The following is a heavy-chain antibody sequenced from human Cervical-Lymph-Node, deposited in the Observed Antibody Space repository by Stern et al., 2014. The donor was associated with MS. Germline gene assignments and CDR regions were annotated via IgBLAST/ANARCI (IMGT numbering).Heavy chain of an antibody. CDR2: IKSTTGGGTI. D-gene: IGHD3-22*01. Sequence: EVQLVESGGGLVKPGGSLRLSCAASGFTFRHAWMSWVRPAPGKGREWVARIKSTTGGGTIDYAAPVKGRFTISRDDSKNTLFLQMNSLRTEDTAVYYCTRLNYYDSSGSSYYYYGLDVWGQGTTVTISS. V-gene: IGHV3-15*01. J-gene: IGHJ6*02. CDR1: GFTFRHAW. CDR3: TRLNYYDSSGSSYYYYGLDV.